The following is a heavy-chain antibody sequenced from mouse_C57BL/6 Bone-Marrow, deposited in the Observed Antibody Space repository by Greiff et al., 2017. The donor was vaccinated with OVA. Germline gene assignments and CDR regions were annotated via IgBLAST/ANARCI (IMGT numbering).Heavy chain of an antibody. D-gene: IGHD2-3*01. CDR3: ERDGYYVDY. CDR2: IDPEDGET. V-gene: IGHV14-2*01. Sequence: EVQLQQSGAELVKPGPSVTLPCTASGFNITDYYYYWVNQRTEQGLEGIGRIDPEDGETKYSPKFQGKATITADTSSNKAYLQLSSLTSEDTAVYCCERDGYYVDYWGQGTTLTVSS. J-gene: IGHJ2*01. CDR1: GFNITDYY.